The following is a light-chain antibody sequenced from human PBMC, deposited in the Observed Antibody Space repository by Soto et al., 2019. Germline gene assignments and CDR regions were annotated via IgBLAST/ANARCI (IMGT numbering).Light chain of an antibody. Sequence: DVQMTQSPSTLSASVGDRVTITCRASERIGSWLAWYQLKPGTVPKLLIYKASTLTKGVTSTFSGSGSGTEFHLTTNRLQPDDFAAYYWQQYSSSPRTFGQGTKVDIK. J-gene: IGKJ1*01. CDR1: ERIGSW. V-gene: IGKV1-5*03. CDR3: QQYSSSPRT. CDR2: KAS.